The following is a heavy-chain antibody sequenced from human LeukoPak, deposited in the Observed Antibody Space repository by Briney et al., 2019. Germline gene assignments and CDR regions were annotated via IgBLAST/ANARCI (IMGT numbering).Heavy chain of an antibody. CDR1: GFTVSSNY. Sequence: PGGSLRLSCAASGFTVSSNYMSWVRQAPGKGLEWVSVIYRGGSTYYADSAKGRFTISRDNSKNTLYLQMNSLRAEDTAVYYCAAVAAAGPLGSNAFDIWGQGTMVTVS. D-gene: IGHD6-13*01. CDR3: AAVAAAGPLGSNAFDI. J-gene: IGHJ3*02. CDR2: IYRGGST. V-gene: IGHV3-53*01.